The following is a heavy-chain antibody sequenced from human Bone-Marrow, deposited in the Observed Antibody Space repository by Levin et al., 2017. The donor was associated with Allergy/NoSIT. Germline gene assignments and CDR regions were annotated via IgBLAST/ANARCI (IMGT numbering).Heavy chain of an antibody. CDR2: INHSGFT. CDR3: ARGRREAVWTTSILNYFSYGMDV. Sequence: SETLSLTCAVSGGSFSDYVWIWMRQSPGKGPEWIGQINHSGFTDYNPSLKSRVTISLDKPKSQFSLRLRTGTAADAAKYDCARGRREAVWTTSILNYFSYGMDVWGQGTTVAVSS. D-gene: IGHD1-1*01. V-gene: IGHV4-34*01. J-gene: IGHJ6*02. CDR1: GGSFSDYV.